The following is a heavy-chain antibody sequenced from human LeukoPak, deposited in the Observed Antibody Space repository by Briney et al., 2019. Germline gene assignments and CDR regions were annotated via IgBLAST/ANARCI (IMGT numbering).Heavy chain of an antibody. Sequence: GGSLRLSCAASGFKFSSYAMSWVRQAPGKGLQWVSAISGGGTNTYYADSVKGRFTISRDNSKNTLYLQMNSLRAEDTAVYYCAKGGVVHAFNIWGQGTMVTVSS. V-gene: IGHV3-23*01. CDR3: AKGGVVHAFNI. CDR2: ISGGGTNT. CDR1: GFKFSSYA. J-gene: IGHJ3*02. D-gene: IGHD2-15*01.